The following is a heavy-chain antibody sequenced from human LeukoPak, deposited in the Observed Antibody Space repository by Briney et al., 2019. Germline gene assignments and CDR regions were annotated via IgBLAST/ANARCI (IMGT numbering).Heavy chain of an antibody. Sequence: GGSLRLSCAASGFTFSSYGMHWVRQAPGKGLEWVAVISYDGSNKYYADSVKGRFTISRDNSKNTLYLQMNSLRAEDTAVYYCAKADTMIRDNWFDPWGQGTLVTVSS. CDR2: ISYDGSNK. CDR3: AKADTMIRDNWFDP. D-gene: IGHD3-10*01. CDR1: GFTFSSYG. J-gene: IGHJ5*02. V-gene: IGHV3-30*18.